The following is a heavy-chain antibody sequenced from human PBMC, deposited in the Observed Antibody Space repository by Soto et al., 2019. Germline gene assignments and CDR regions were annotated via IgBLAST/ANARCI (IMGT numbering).Heavy chain of an antibody. V-gene: IGHV1-3*01. CDR2: INAGNGNT. CDR1: GYTFTSYA. Sequence: QVQLVQSGAEVKKPGASVKVSCKASGYTFTSYAMHWVRQDPGQRLAWMGWINAGNGNTKYSQKFQGRVTITRDTSASTAYMELSSLRSEDTAVYDGARGPGGPDGPGDYWGQGTLVTVSS. J-gene: IGHJ4*02. CDR3: ARGPGGPDGPGDY. D-gene: IGHD2-15*01.